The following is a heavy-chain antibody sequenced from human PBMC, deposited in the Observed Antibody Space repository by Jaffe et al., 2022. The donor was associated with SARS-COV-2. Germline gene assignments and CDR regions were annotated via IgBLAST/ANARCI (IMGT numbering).Heavy chain of an antibody. CDR2: INHSGST. J-gene: IGHJ4*02. CDR3: AIVVVTATPWDEY. D-gene: IGHD2-21*02. Sequence: QVQLQQWGAGLLKPSETLSLTCAVYGGSFSGYYWNWIRQPPGKGLEWIAEINHSGSTKYNPSLKSRVTISVDTSKNQVALKLGSVTATDTAIYYCAIVVVTATPWDEYWGQGTLVTVSS. CDR1: GGSFSGYY. V-gene: IGHV4-34*01.